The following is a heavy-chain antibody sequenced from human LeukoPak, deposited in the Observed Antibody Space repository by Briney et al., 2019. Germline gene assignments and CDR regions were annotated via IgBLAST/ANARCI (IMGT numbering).Heavy chain of an antibody. J-gene: IGHJ4*02. Sequence: SQTLSVTCAISGDSVASINGAWNWIRQSPSRGLEWLGRTYYRSKWYNDYAVSMRGRITITPDTSKNQFSLQLNSVTPEDTAVYYCARDLGTSGWHTFDYWGQGTLVTVSS. CDR2: TYYRSKWYN. V-gene: IGHV6-1*01. CDR3: ARDLGTSGWHTFDY. D-gene: IGHD6-19*01. CDR1: GDSVASINGA.